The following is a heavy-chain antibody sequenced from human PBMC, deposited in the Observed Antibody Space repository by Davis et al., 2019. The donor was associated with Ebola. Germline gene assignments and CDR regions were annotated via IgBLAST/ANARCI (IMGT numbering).Heavy chain of an antibody. CDR1: SYSLTVLA. D-gene: IGHD3-22*01. Sequence: ASVKVSCKVSSYSLTVLALQWVRQAPGKGLEWMGGFDPEDGEIVYAQKFQGRVTMTEDTFTDTAYMELSSLRSGDTAIYYCATVRAHSRHDNWGQGTLVTVAS. CDR2: FDPEDGEI. CDR3: ATVRAHSRHDN. J-gene: IGHJ4*02. V-gene: IGHV1-24*01.